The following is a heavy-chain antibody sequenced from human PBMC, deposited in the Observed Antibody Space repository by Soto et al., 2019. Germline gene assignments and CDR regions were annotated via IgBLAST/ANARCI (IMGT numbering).Heavy chain of an antibody. V-gene: IGHV1-69*02. CDR2: IIPILGIA. CDR1: GGTFSSYT. D-gene: IGHD2-15*01. CDR3: ARFNLGYCSGGSCLKNWFDP. J-gene: IGHJ5*02. Sequence: QVQLVQSGAEVKKPGSSVKVSCKASGGTFSSYTISWVRQAPGQGLEWMGRIIPILGIANYAQKFQGRVTINADKSTSTAYMELSSLRSEDTAVYYCARFNLGYCSGGSCLKNWFDPWGQGTLVTVSS.